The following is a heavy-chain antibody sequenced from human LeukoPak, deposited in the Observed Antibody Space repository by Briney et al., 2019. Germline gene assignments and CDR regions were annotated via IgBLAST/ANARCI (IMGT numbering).Heavy chain of an antibody. Sequence: GASVKVSCKASGYTFTDYHMYWVRQAPGQGLEWMGWINPNSGGTNYTQKFQGRVTMTRDTSISTAYMELSRLRSDDTAVYYCARVGRLLSAFDIWGQGTMVTVSS. CDR3: ARVGRLLSAFDI. V-gene: IGHV1-2*02. CDR2: INPNSGGT. J-gene: IGHJ3*02. CDR1: GYTFTDYH. D-gene: IGHD1-26*01.